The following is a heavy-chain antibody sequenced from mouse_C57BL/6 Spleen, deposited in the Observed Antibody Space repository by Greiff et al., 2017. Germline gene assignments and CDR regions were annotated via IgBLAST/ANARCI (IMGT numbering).Heavy chain of an antibody. Sequence: VQLQQQSGPELVKPGASVKMSCKASGYTFTDYNMHWVKQSHGKSLEWIGYINPNNGGTSYNQKFKGKATLTVNKSSSTAYMELRSLTSEDSAVYYCARSTYSNYVGYWGQGTTLTVSS. V-gene: IGHV1-22*01. CDR3: ARSTYSNYVGY. CDR2: INPNNGGT. D-gene: IGHD2-5*01. CDR1: GYTFTDYN. J-gene: IGHJ2*01.